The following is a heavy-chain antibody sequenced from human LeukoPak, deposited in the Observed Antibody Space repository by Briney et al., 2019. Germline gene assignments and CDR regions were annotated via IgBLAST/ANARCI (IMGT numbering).Heavy chain of an antibody. D-gene: IGHD4-17*01. V-gene: IGHV4-34*01. J-gene: IGHJ6*02. CDR3: AREHPVTIYDYYYCGMDV. CDR2: INNIGST. CDR1: GGSFSGYY. Sequence: SETLSLTCAVYGGSFSGYYWSWIRQPPGKGLEWIGEINNIGSTNYNPTLKRRVTISVDTSKNQLSMMLSYVTAADSAVYYCAREHPVTIYDYYYCGMDVWGQGTTVTVSS.